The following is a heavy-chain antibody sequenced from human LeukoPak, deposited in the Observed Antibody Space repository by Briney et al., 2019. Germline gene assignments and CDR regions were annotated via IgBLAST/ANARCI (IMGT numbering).Heavy chain of an antibody. Sequence: SETLSLTCTVSGGSISSYYWSWIRQPPGKGLECIGYIYYSGSTNYNPSLKSRVTISVDTSRNQFSLKLTSVTAADTAVYYCARGVAAAGYYYMDVWGKGTTVIVSS. CDR2: IYYSGST. CDR1: GGSISSYY. V-gene: IGHV4-59*12. CDR3: ARGVAAAGYYYMDV. D-gene: IGHD6-13*01. J-gene: IGHJ6*03.